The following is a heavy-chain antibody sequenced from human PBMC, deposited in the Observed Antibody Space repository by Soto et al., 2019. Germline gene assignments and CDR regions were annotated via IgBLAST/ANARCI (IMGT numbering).Heavy chain of an antibody. D-gene: IGHD1-26*01. CDR1: GFTFSSYG. J-gene: IGHJ6*04. Sequence: SGVSLRLSCAASGFTFSSYGMHWVRQAPGKGLECVAVIWYAGSNKYYADSVKGRLTISSDNSKTTLYLQMNSLRAEDTAVYYCARDPRRWDYYYGMDVWGKGNTVTVAS. V-gene: IGHV3-33*01. CDR3: ARDPRRWDYYYGMDV. CDR2: IWYAGSNK.